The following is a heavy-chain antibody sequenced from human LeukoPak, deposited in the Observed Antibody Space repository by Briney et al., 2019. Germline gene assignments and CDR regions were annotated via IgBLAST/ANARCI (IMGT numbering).Heavy chain of an antibody. CDR1: GGSISSYY. D-gene: IGHD3-10*01. J-gene: IGHJ3*02. CDR2: IYYSGST. V-gene: IGHV4-59*01. CDR3: ARYAVRGAHGAFDI. Sequence: SETLSLTCTVSGGSISSYYWSWIRQPPGKGLEWIGYIYYSGSTNYNPSLKSRVTISVDTSKNQFSLKLSSVTAADTAVYYCARYAVRGAHGAFDIWGQGTMVTVSS.